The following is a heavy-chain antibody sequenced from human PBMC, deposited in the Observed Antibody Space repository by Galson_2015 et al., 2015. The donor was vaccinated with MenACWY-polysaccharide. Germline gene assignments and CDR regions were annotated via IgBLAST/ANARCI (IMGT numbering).Heavy chain of an antibody. V-gene: IGHV3-23*01. Sequence: SLRLSCAASGFTFSNYTMSWVRQAPGKGLEWVSAISGSGGSTYYADSVKGRFTISRDNSKNTLYLQMYSLRAEDTAVYYCAKVEGNWVWGQGTLVTVSS. CDR1: GFTFSNYT. J-gene: IGHJ4*02. D-gene: IGHD1-1*01. CDR2: ISGSGGST. CDR3: AKVEGNWV.